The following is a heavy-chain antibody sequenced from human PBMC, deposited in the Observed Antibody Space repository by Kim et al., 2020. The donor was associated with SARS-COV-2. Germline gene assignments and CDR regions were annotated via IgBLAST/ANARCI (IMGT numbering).Heavy chain of an antibody. CDR3: ADEGPGILLRYHGMDA. V-gene: IGHV3-33*06. CDR2: IWYDGNNK. CDR1: GFTFSSYG. Sequence: GGSLRLSCAASGFTFSSYGMHWVRQAPGKGLEWVAVIWYDGNNKYYADSVKGRFTISRDNSKNTLYMLMNSLRAEDTAVDYCADEGPGILLRYHGMDAWG. J-gene: IGHJ6*01.